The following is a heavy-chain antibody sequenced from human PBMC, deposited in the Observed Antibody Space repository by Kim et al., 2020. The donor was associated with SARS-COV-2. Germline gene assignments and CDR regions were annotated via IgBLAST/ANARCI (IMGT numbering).Heavy chain of an antibody. Sequence: GGSLRLSCAASGFPVRSNYMSWLRQAPGKGLEWVSTIYSGGYTYYGDSVKGRFTISRDNSKNTLYLQMNSLRAEDTAVYYCARDSSGYYFFEYWGQGTLVTVSS. CDR2: IYSGGYT. J-gene: IGHJ4*02. CDR3: ARDSSGYYFFEY. D-gene: IGHD3-22*01. V-gene: IGHV3-66*02. CDR1: GFPVRSNY.